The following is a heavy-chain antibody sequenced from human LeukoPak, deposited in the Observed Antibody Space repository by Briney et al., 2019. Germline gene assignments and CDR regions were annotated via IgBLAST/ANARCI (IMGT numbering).Heavy chain of an antibody. CDR1: GSGFTFGNFG. J-gene: IGHJ6*03. V-gene: IGHV3-23*01. CDR3: AKDGSWGDYYFYFYMDV. CDR2: ISGSGYYT. Sequence: GGSLRLPCEASGSGFTFGNFGLSWVRQAPGKGLEWLSGISGSGYYTYYADSVKGRFTISRDNSKNTLYIEMNSLRAEDTAVYYCAKDGSWGDYYFYFYMDVWGKGTTVTVSS. D-gene: IGHD3-16*01.